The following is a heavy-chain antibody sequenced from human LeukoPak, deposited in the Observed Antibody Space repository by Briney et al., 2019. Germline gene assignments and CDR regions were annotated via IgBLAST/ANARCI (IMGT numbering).Heavy chain of an antibody. J-gene: IGHJ4*02. Sequence: GGSLRLSCAASGFTVSDNYMHWVRQAPGKGLEWVAVIWYDGSNKYYADSVKGRFTISRDNSKNTLYLQMNSLRAEDTAVYYCARGAAAAGRLGYWGQGTLVTVSS. CDR1: GFTVSDNY. CDR3: ARGAAAAGRLGY. V-gene: IGHV3-33*08. D-gene: IGHD6-13*01. CDR2: IWYDGSNK.